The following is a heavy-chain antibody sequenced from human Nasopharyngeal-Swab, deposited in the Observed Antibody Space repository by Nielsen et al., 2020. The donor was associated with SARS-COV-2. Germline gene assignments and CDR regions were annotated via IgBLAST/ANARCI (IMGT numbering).Heavy chain of an antibody. CDR2: FDPDDAET. CDR1: LYTLSELS. V-gene: IGHV1-24*01. J-gene: IGHJ3*02. CDR3: ALGYYDIRRAFDI. D-gene: IGHD3-22*01. Sequence: ASVKVSCKVSLYTLSELSMHWVRQTPGIGLEWMGGFDPDDAETIYAEKYQGRVTMTEDTSTDTAYLELSGLNSEDTAVYYCALGYYDIRRAFDIWGQGTMVTVSS.